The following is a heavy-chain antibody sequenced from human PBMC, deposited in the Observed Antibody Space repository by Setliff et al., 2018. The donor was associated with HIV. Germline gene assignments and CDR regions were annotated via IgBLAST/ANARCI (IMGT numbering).Heavy chain of an antibody. D-gene: IGHD3-22*01. CDR1: GYSFTSYW. CDR2: IYPGDSDT. CDR3: ARQEDYYDSSGYYHRWFDP. J-gene: IGHJ5*02. Sequence: GESLKISCKGSGYSFTSYWIGWVRQMPGKGLEWMGIIYPGDSDTRYSPSFQGQVTISADKSISTAYLQWSSLKASDTAMYYCARQEDYYDSSGYYHRWFDPWGQGTLVTVSS. V-gene: IGHV5-51*01.